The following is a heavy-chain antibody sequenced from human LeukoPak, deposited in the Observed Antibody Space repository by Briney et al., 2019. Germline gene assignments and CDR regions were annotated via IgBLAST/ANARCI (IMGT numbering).Heavy chain of an antibody. J-gene: IGHJ6*03. CDR2: INPNSGGT. Sequence: ASVKVSCKASGYTFTGYYMHWVRQAPGQGLEWMGWINPNSGGTNYAQKFQGRVTMTRDTSISTAYMELGRLRSDDTAVYYCARGMATVFYYYYYMDVWGKGTTVTVSS. D-gene: IGHD5-24*01. CDR3: ARGMATVFYYYYYMDV. CDR1: GYTFTGYY. V-gene: IGHV1-2*02.